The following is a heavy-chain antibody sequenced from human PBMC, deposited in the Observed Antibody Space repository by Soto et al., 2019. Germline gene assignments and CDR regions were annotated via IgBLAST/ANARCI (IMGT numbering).Heavy chain of an antibody. V-gene: IGHV4-4*02. CDR1: GGSISSSNW. D-gene: IGHD3-3*01. J-gene: IGHJ6*02. CDR2: IYHSGST. Sequence: SETLSLTCAVSGGSISSSNWWSWVRQPPGKGLEWIVEIYHSGSTNYNPSLKSRVTISVDKSRNQFSLKLSSVTAADTAVYYCARGGGLRFLEWTYGMDVWGQGTTVTV. CDR3: ARGGGLRFLEWTYGMDV.